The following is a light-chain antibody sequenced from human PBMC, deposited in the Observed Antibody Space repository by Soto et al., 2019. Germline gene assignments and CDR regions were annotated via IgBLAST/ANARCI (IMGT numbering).Light chain of an antibody. V-gene: IGKV3-20*01. CDR2: GAS. Sequence: EIVLTQSPGTLSLSPGERATLSCRASQSVSSGQLGWYQQKRGQAPRLLIYGASSRATGTPDRFSGSGSGTDFTLTISRLEPEDSAVYYCQQYGSSPTFGQGTKVEIK. CDR1: QSVSSGQ. CDR3: QQYGSSPT. J-gene: IGKJ1*01.